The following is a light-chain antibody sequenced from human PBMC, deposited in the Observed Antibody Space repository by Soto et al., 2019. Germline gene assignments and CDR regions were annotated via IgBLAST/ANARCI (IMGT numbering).Light chain of an antibody. V-gene: IGKV3-15*01. Sequence: EIVMTQSPATLSVSPGERATLSCRASQSVSSKLAWFQQKPGQAPSLLIYGVSTRATGVPVRFSGSGSGTEFTLTINSLQSEDFEVYYCQHYNNWPHTFGQGTKVDIK. CDR2: GVS. CDR1: QSVSSK. CDR3: QHYNNWPHT. J-gene: IGKJ2*01.